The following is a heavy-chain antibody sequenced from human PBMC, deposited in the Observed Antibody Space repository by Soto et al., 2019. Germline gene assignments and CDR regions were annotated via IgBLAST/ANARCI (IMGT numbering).Heavy chain of an antibody. CDR3: ARIADCSTTSCSFPSRLHIRGYYYYYGLDV. CDR1: GYTFTSYG. Sequence: LVNVSCNASGYTFTSYGISWGRQAPGQGREWVGWISAYNGNSNYAQKYHGRVTMTTDTSTNTAYMEMSSLRSDDTAVYYCARIADCSTTSCSFPSRLHIRGYYYYYGLDVWGQGTTVTVS. V-gene: IGHV1-18*01. CDR2: ISAYNGNS. J-gene: IGHJ6*02. D-gene: IGHD2-2*01.